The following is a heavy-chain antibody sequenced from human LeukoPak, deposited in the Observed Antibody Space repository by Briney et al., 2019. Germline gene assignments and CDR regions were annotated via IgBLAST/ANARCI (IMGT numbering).Heavy chain of an antibody. J-gene: IGHJ6*03. CDR1: GYTFTGYY. V-gene: IGHV1-2*02. CDR3: ARGPSGNYYYYYMDV. Sequence: ASVKASCKASGYTFTGYYMHWVRQAPGQGLEWMGWINPNSGGTNYAQKFQGRVTMTRDTSISTAYMELSRLRSDDTAVYYCARGPSGNYYYYYMDVWGKGTTVTVSS. CDR2: INPNSGGT.